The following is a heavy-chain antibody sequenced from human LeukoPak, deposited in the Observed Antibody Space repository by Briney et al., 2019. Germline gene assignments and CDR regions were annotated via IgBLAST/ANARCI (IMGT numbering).Heavy chain of an antibody. V-gene: IGHV4-59*01. D-gene: IGHD3-10*01. CDR2: IYYSGST. J-gene: IGHJ3*02. CDR1: GGSISSYY. CDR3: AGHGGDDAFDI. Sequence: SETLSLTCTVSGGSISSYYWSWIRQPPGKGLEWIGYIYYSGSTNYNPSLKSRVTISVDTSKNQFSLKLSSVTGADTAVYYCAGHGGDDAFDIWGQGTMVTVSS.